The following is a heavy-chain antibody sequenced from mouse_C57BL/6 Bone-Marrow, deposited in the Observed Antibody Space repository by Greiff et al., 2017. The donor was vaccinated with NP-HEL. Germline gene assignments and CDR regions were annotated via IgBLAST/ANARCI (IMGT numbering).Heavy chain of an antibody. CDR2: IRPNSGST. D-gene: IGHD2-10*02. V-gene: IGHV1-64*01. J-gene: IGHJ4*01. Sequence: QVQLQQPGAELVKPGASVKLSCKASGYTFTSYWMHWVKQRPGQGLEWIGMIRPNSGSTNYNEKFKGKSTLTVDKSSSTAYMQLSSLTSEDSAVYYCARSVWYPYYYAMDYWGQGTSVTVSS. CDR1: GYTFTSYW. CDR3: ARSVWYPYYYAMDY.